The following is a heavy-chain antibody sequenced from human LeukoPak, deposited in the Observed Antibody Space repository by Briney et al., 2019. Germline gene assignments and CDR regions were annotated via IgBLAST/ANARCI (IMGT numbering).Heavy chain of an antibody. Sequence: SETLSLTCTVSGGSISSSSYYWGWIRQPPGKGLEWIGEINHSGSTNYNPSLKSRVTISVDTSKNQFSLKLSSVTAADTAVYYCARGYYDFWSTSPNFDYWGQGTLVTVSS. D-gene: IGHD3-3*01. V-gene: IGHV4-39*07. CDR1: GGSISSSSYY. CDR2: INHSGST. J-gene: IGHJ4*02. CDR3: ARGYYDFWSTSPNFDY.